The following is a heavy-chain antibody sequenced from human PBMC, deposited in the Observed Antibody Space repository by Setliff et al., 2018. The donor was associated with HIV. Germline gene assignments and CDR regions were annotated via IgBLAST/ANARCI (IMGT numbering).Heavy chain of an antibody. V-gene: IGHV4-59*11. CDR2: ISYTGIT. D-gene: IGHD3-22*01. CDR1: GGSISSHY. CDR3: ATGGYYDSFRN. J-gene: IGHJ1*01. Sequence: PSETLSLTCTVSGGSISSHYWSWVRQTPGKGLEWIGSISYTGITNYNPSLKSRLSTSIDTSKDQFSLSLRSVTAADTAVYYCATGGYYDSFRNWGQGTLVTVSS.